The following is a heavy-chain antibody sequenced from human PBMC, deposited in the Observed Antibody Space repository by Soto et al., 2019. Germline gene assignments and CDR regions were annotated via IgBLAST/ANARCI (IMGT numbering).Heavy chain of an antibody. J-gene: IGHJ4*02. V-gene: IGHV3-53*01. D-gene: IGHD5-12*01. CDR1: GFTVSSNY. Sequence: GGSLRLSCAASGFTVSSNYMSWVRQAPGKGLEWVSVIYSGGSTYYADSVKGRFTISRDNSKNTLYLQMNSLRAEDTAVYYCAREARDGYNLFYFDYWGQGTLVTVSS. CDR3: AREARDGYNLFYFDY. CDR2: IYSGGST.